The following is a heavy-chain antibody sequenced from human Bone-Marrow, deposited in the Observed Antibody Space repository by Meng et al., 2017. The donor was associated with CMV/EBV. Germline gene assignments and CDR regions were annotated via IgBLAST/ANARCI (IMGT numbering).Heavy chain of an antibody. D-gene: IGHD3-10*01. CDR1: GGSFSGYY. Sequence: SETLSLTCAVYGGSFSGYYWSWIRQPPGKGLEWIGEINHSGSTNYNPSLKSRLTISVDTSKNQFSLKLSSVTAADTAVYYCARGLRGGFDYWGQGTLVTVSS. CDR2: INHSGST. J-gene: IGHJ4*02. V-gene: IGHV4-34*01. CDR3: ARGLRGGFDY.